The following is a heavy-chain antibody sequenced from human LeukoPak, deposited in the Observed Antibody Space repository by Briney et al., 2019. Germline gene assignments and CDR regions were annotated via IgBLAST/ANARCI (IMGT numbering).Heavy chain of an antibody. J-gene: IGHJ4*02. CDR3: ARDGHGTLPFDY. CDR2: ISSSSSYI. D-gene: IGHD1-26*01. V-gene: IGHV3-21*01. CDR1: GFTFSSYS. Sequence: GGSLRLSCAASGFTFSSYSMNWVRQAPGKGLEWVSSISSSSSYIYYADSVKGRFTISRDNAKNTLYLQMNSLRAEDTAVYYCARDGHGTLPFDYWGQGTLVTVSS.